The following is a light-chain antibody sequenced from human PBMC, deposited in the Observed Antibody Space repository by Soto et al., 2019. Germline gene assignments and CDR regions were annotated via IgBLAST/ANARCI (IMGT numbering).Light chain of an antibody. CDR1: QSVYGD. Sequence: VMTQSPATLSVSVGETATLSCRASQSVYGDLAWYQQRPGQAPGLLIYRASLRAAGVSARFSGSGSGTDFTLTINNLQPADFATYYCQHFYTYPHTFGQGTKVEV. CDR2: RAS. J-gene: IGKJ2*01. V-gene: IGKV3-15*01. CDR3: QHFYTYPHT.